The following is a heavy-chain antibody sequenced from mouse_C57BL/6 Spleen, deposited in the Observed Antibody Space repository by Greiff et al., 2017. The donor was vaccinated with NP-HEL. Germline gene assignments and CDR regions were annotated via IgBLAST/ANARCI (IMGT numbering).Heavy chain of an antibody. CDR2: ISDGGSYT. CDR3: ARDWDYGKNYFDY. D-gene: IGHD1-1*01. CDR1: GFTFSSYA. Sequence: EVQVVESGGGLVKPGGSLKLSCAASGFTFSSYAMSWVRQTPEKRLEWVATISDGGSYTYYPDNVKGRFTISRDNAKNNLYLQMSHLKSEDTAMYYCARDWDYGKNYFDYWGQGTTLTVSS. J-gene: IGHJ2*01. V-gene: IGHV5-4*01.